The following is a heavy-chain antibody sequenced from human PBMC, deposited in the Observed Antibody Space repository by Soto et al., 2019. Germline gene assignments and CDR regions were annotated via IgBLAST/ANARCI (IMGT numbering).Heavy chain of an antibody. CDR1: GFTFTSSA. D-gene: IGHD6-13*01. J-gene: IGHJ6*02. V-gene: IGHV1-58*01. Sequence: ASVKVSCKASGFTFTSSAVQWVRQARGQRLEWIGWIVVGSGNTNYAQKFQERVTITRDMSTSTAYMELSSLRSEDTAVYYCAGGSRQQLAFYYCYGMDVWGQGTTVTVSS. CDR2: IVVGSGNT. CDR3: AGGSRQQLAFYYCYGMDV.